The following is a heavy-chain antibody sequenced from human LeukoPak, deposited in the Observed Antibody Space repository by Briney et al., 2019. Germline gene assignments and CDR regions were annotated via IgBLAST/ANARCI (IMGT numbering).Heavy chain of an antibody. Sequence: PSETLSLTCTVSGGSISSYYWSWIRQPAGKGLEWIGRIYTSGSTNYNPSLKSRVTMSVDTSKNQFSLKLSSVTAADTAVYYCARGDLTAPFYYYYYMDVWGKGTTVTVSS. CDR3: ARGDLTAPFYYYYYMDV. CDR2: IYTSGST. J-gene: IGHJ6*03. CDR1: GGSISSYY. D-gene: IGHD2-21*02. V-gene: IGHV4-4*07.